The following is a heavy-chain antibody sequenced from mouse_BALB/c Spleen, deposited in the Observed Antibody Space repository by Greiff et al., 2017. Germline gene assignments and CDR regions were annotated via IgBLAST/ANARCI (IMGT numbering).Heavy chain of an antibody. CDR1: GYAFSSYW. J-gene: IGHJ4*01. CDR2: IYPGDGDT. Sequence: VQLVESGAELVRPGSSVKISCKASGYAFSSYWMNWVKQRPGQGLEWIGQIYPGDGDTNYNGKFKGKATLTADKSSSTAYMQLSSLTSEDSAVYFCAHYYGSSPYAMDYWGQGTSVTVSS. V-gene: IGHV1-80*01. D-gene: IGHD1-1*01. CDR3: AHYYGSSPYAMDY.